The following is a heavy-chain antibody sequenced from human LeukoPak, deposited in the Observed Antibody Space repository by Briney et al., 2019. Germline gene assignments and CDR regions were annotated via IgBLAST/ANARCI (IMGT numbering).Heavy chain of an antibody. CDR2: IYYSGST. J-gene: IGHJ4*02. CDR3: ARTSVAGSSRFDY. V-gene: IGHV4-59*01. CDR1: GGSISSYY. Sequence: SETLSLTCTVSGGSISSYYWSWIRQPPGKGLEWIGDIYYSGSTNYNPSLKSRVTISVDTSKNQFSLKLSSVTAADTAVYYCARTSVAGSSRFDYWGQGTLVTVSS. D-gene: IGHD6-6*01.